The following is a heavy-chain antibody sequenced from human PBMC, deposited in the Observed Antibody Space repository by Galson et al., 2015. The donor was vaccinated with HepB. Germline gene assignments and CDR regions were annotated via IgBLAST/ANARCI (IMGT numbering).Heavy chain of an antibody. J-gene: IGHJ5*02. CDR3: ARNRPYYYGSGSRANWFDP. CDR2: ISSSSSTI. V-gene: IGHV3-48*01. Sequence: SLRLSCAASGFTFSSYSMNWVRQAPGKGLEWVSYISSSSSTIYYADSVKGRFTISRDNAKNSLYLQMNSLRAEDTAVYYCARNRPYYYGSGSRANWFDPWGQGTLVTVSS. CDR1: GFTFSSYS. D-gene: IGHD3-10*01.